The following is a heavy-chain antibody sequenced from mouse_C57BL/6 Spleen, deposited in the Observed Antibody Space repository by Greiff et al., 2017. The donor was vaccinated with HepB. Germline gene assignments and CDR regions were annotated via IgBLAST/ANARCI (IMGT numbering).Heavy chain of an antibody. D-gene: IGHD1-1*01. Sequence: VQLQQSGAELARPGASVKLSCKASGYTFTSYGISWVKQRTGQGLEWIGEIYPRSGNTYYNEKFKGKATLTADKSSSTAYMELRSLTSEDSAVYFCARSVDYGSSHGYFDGWGTGTTVTVSS. V-gene: IGHV1-81*01. J-gene: IGHJ1*03. CDR3: ARSVDYGSSHGYFDG. CDR1: GYTFTSYG. CDR2: IYPRSGNT.